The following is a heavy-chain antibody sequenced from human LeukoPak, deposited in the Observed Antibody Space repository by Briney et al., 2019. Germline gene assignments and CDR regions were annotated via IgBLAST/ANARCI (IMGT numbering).Heavy chain of an antibody. V-gene: IGHV1-8*03. J-gene: IGHJ6*03. CDR2: MNPNSSNT. CDR3: ARGRGEKWELPGQDYYMDV. Sequence: ASVKVSCKASGYTFTSYDINWVRQATGQGLEWMGWMNPNSSNTGYAQKFQGRVTITRNTSISTAYMELSSLRSEDTAVYYCARGRGEKWELPGQDYYMDVWGKGTTVTVSS. CDR1: GYTFTSYD. D-gene: IGHD1-26*01.